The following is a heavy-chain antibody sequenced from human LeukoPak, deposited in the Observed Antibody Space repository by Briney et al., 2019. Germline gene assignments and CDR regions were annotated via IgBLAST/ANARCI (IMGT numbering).Heavy chain of an antibody. CDR2: IYPSDSDT. D-gene: IGHD1-26*01. V-gene: IGHV5-51*01. CDR1: EYSFATYW. CDR3: ARPLQGIVGATGFDY. J-gene: IGHJ4*02. Sequence: GESLKISCQGSEYSFATYWIAWLRQMPGKGLEWMGIIYPSDSDTRYSPSFQGQVTISADKSIKTAYLQWSSLKASDTAMYYCARPLQGIVGATGFDYWGQGTLVTVSS.